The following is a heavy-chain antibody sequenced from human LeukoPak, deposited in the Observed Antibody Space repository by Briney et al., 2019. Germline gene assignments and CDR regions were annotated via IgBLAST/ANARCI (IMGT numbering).Heavy chain of an antibody. J-gene: IGHJ4*02. CDR2: IRSKANSYTT. CDR3: TRHPLWFGEPTSDY. V-gene: IGHV3-73*01. CDR1: GFTFSGSA. D-gene: IGHD3-10*01. Sequence: QPGGSLKLSCAASGFTFSGSAMHWVRQASGKGLEWVGRIRSKANSYTTTYAASVKGRFTISRDDSKNTAYLQMNSLKTEGTAVYYCTRHPLWFGEPTSDYWGQGTLVTVSS.